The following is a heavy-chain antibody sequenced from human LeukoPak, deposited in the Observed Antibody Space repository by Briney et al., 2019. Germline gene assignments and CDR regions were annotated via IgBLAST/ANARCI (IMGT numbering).Heavy chain of an antibody. J-gene: IGHJ5*02. CDR2: ISSSSSYI. D-gene: IGHD2-2*01. CDR1: GFTFSSYS. Sequence: GGSLRLSCAASGFTFSSYSMNWVRQAPGKGLEWVSSISSSSSYIYYADSVKGRFTISRDNAKNSLYLQMNSLRAEDTAVYYCAREGLVVPAAILSFDPWGQGTLVTVSS. V-gene: IGHV3-21*01. CDR3: AREGLVVPAAILSFDP.